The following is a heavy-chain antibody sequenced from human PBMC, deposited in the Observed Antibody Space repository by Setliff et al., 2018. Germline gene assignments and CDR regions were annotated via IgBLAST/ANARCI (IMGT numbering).Heavy chain of an antibody. D-gene: IGHD5-18*01. J-gene: IGHJ4*02. CDR1: GFTFKTYS. V-gene: IGHV1-18*01. CDR3: ATFRGYTYGYDY. Sequence: ASVKVSCKASGFTFKTYSFSWIRQAPGQGLEWVGWISGYNSNTIYAQNFQGRVTMTTDASTNTAYMELRSLGSDDTAVYYCATFRGYTYGYDYWGQGTLVTVSS. CDR2: ISGYNSNT.